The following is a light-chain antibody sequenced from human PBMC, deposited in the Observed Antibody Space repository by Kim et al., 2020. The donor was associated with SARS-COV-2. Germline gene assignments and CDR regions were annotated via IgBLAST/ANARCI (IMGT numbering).Light chain of an antibody. V-gene: IGKV3-15*01. CDR1: QSVSSK. Sequence: SGSPEQGATLSGRASQSVSSKLAWYQQKPGQAPRLLSYGASTRDTGIPARFSGSGSGTEFSFTISSLQSEDFAVYYCQQYNNWPYTFGQGTKLEI. CDR3: QQYNNWPYT. J-gene: IGKJ2*01. CDR2: GAS.